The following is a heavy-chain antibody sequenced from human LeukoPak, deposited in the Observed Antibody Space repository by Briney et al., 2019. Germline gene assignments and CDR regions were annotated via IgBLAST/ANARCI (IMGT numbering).Heavy chain of an antibody. CDR3: AREYSSSHTITDGMDV. CDR1: GGTFSSYA. V-gene: IGHV1-69*04. J-gene: IGHJ6*02. D-gene: IGHD6-13*01. CDR2: IIPILGIA. Sequence: GASVKVSCKASGGTFSSYAISWVRQAPGQGLEWMGRIIPILGIANYAQKFQGRVTITADKSTSTAYMELSSLRSEDTAVYYCAREYSSSHTITDGMDVWGQGTTVTVSS.